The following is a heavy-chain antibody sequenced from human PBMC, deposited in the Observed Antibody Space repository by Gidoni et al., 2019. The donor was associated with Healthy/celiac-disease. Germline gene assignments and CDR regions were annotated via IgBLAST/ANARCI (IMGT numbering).Heavy chain of an antibody. D-gene: IGHD3-9*01. V-gene: IGHV3-21*01. CDR1: GFTFSSYS. Sequence: EVQLVESGGGLVKPGGSLRLSCAASGFTFSSYSMNWVRQAPGKGLEWVSSISSSSSYIYYADSVKGRFTISRDNAKNSLYLQMNSLRAEDTAVYYCARDRHDILTGYNDPDAFDIWGQGTMVTVSS. CDR3: ARDRHDILTGYNDPDAFDI. CDR2: ISSSSSYI. J-gene: IGHJ3*02.